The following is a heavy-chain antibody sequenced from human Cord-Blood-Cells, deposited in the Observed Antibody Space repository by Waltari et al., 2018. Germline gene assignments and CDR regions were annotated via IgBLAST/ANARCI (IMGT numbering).Heavy chain of an antibody. J-gene: IGHJ4*02. CDR3: ARVWSEYSSSFDY. CDR2: INPNRGGT. D-gene: IGHD6-6*01. CDR1: GYTFTGYY. V-gene: IGHV1-2*02. Sequence: QVQLVQSGAEVKKPGASVKVSCKASGYTFTGYYMHWVRQAPGQGLEWMGWINPNRGGTNYAQKFQGRVTMTRDTSISTAYMELSRLRSDDTAVYYCARVWSEYSSSFDYWGQGTLVTVSS.